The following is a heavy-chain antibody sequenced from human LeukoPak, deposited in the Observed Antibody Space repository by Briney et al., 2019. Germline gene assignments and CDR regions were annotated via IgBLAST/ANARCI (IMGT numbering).Heavy chain of an antibody. CDR1: GYTFTGYY. D-gene: IGHD5-12*01. V-gene: IGHV1-2*02. Sequence: AASVKVSCKASGYTFTGYYMHWVRQAPGRGLEWMGWINPNSGGTNYAQKFQGRVTMTRDTSISTAYMELSRLRSDDTAVYYCARDLRNRYSGYEPLNYWGQGTLVTVSS. J-gene: IGHJ4*02. CDR2: INPNSGGT. CDR3: ARDLRNRYSGYEPLNY.